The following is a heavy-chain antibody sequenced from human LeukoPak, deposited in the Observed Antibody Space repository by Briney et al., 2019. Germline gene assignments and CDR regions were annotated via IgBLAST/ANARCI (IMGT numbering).Heavy chain of an antibody. CDR1: GVTFSSNY. Sequence: GGSLRLSCAASGVTFSSNYMSWVRQAPGKGLEWVSVIYSGGSTYYTDCVTGRCTISRDNSKTTLYLQMNSLRAEDTAVYYCASGYDSSGEQYDYWGQGTLVPVSS. D-gene: IGHD3-22*01. CDR3: ASGYDSSGEQYDY. CDR2: IYSGGST. V-gene: IGHV3-53*01. J-gene: IGHJ4*02.